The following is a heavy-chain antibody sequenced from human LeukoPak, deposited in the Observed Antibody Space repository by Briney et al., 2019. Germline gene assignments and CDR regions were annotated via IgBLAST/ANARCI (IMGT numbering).Heavy chain of an antibody. D-gene: IGHD3-3*01. CDR2: IKQDGSEN. CDR1: GGSITTSRYY. Sequence: PSETLSLTCTVSGGSITTSRYYWGWIRQPPGKGLEWVANIKQDGSENYYVDSLKGRFTISRDNAKNSLYLQMNSLRAEDTAVYYCARGRGFWSGYYYFDYWGQGTLVTVSS. V-gene: IGHV3-7*01. CDR3: ARGRGFWSGYYYFDY. J-gene: IGHJ4*02.